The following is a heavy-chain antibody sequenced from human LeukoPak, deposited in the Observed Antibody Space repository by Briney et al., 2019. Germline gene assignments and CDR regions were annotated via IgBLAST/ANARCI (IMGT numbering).Heavy chain of an antibody. CDR2: ISSSGSAI. J-gene: IGHJ4*02. D-gene: IGHD2-2*01. CDR1: GFTFSSYE. CDR3: ARSPEDIVVVPAAFDY. V-gene: IGHV3-48*03. Sequence: RGSLRLSCAASGFTFSSYEMNWVRQAPGKGLEWVSYISSSGSAIYYADSVKGRFTISRDNAKNSLYLQMNSLRAEDTAVYYCARSPEDIVVVPAAFDYWGQGTLVTVSS.